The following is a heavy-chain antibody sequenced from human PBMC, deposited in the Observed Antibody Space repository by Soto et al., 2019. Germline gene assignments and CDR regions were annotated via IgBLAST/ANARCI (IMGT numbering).Heavy chain of an antibody. Sequence: EVQLWEFGGGLVQPGGTLRLSCAASGFTFSNYAMNWVRQAPGKGLEWVSVISHNGASTYSADSVKGRFTTSRDNSKNALYLQMHSLRAEATAVYYCAKGKYSSGWYGRADVCDIGGQGTVVTVSS. CDR1: GFTFSNYA. CDR3: AKGKYSSGWYGRADVCDI. J-gene: IGHJ3*02. V-gene: IGHV3-23*01. CDR2: ISHNGAST. D-gene: IGHD6-19*01.